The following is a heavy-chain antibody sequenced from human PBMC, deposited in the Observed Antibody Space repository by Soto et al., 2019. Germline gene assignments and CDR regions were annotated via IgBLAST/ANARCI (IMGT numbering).Heavy chain of an antibody. CDR2: IYYSGST. V-gene: IGHV4-59*01. CDR3: ARLGTTGTTAEF. J-gene: IGHJ3*01. D-gene: IGHD1-1*01. CDR1: GGSISSYY. Sequence: NPSETLSLTCTVSGGSISSYYWSWIRQPPGKGLEWIGYIYYSGSTNYNPSLKSRVTISVDTSKNQFSLKLSSVTAADTAVYYCARLGTTGTTAEFWGQGTMVTVSS.